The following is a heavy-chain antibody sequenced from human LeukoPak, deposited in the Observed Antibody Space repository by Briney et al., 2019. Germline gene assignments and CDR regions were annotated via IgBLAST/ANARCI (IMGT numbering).Heavy chain of an antibody. CDR3: ARDPGYYDSSGYLDY. CDR2: IIPIFGTA. J-gene: IGHJ4*02. CDR1: GGTFSSYA. Sequence: GASVKVSCKASGGTFSSYAISWVRQAPGHGLEWMGGIIPIFGTANYAQKFQGRVTITSDESTSTAYMELSSLRSEDTAVYYCARDPGYYDSSGYLDYWGQGTLVTVSS. V-gene: IGHV1-69*05. D-gene: IGHD3-22*01.